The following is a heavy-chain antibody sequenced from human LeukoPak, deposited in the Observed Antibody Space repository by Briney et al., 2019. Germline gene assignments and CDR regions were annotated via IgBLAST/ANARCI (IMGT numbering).Heavy chain of an antibody. CDR2: IKEDGSEK. Sequence: GGSLRLSCAASGFTFSSYAMSWVRQAPGKGLEWVANIKEDGSEKNYVDSVKGRFTISRDNAKNSLYLQMNSLRAEDTAVYYCARDPSSLRDSYDYWGQGTLVTVSS. V-gene: IGHV3-7*01. J-gene: IGHJ4*02. CDR1: GFTFSSYA. CDR3: ARDPSSLRDSYDY.